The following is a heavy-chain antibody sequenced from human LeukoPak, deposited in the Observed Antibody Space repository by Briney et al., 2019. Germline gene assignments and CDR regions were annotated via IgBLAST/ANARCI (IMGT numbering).Heavy chain of an antibody. Sequence: PSETLSLTCTVSGGSISSYYWSWIRQPPGKGLEWIGYIYYSGSTNYNPSLKSRVTISVDTSKNQFSLKLSSVTAADTAVYYCARGAAGWLQGNWFDPWGQGTLVTVSS. CDR1: GGSISSYY. V-gene: IGHV4-59*01. CDR3: ARGAAGWLQGNWFDP. J-gene: IGHJ5*02. CDR2: IYYSGST. D-gene: IGHD5-18*01.